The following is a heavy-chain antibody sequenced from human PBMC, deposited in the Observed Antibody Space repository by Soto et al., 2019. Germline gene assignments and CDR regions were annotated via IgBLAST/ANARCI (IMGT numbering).Heavy chain of an antibody. CDR3: ARDLAAAGHPNYYYYYGMDV. CDR1: GFTFSSYR. Sequence: LSLSCAASGFTFSSYRMSCVRKAPWKGLYWVSSISISSSYIYYAVSVKSRITINPDTSKNQFSLQLNSVTPEDTAVYYCARDLAAAGHPNYYYYYGMDVWGQGTTVTVSS. J-gene: IGHJ6*02. V-gene: IGHV3-21*01. D-gene: IGHD6-13*01. CDR2: ISISSSYI.